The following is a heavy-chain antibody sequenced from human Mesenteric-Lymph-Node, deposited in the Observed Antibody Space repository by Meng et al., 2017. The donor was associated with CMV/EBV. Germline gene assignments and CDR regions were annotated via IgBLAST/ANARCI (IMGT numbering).Heavy chain of an antibody. CDR1: GFNFNNYG. J-gene: IGHJ4*02. V-gene: IGHV3-30*02. CDR2: IRQDGNDK. D-gene: IGHD3-9*01. Sequence: GGSLRLSCAVSGFNFNNYGMHWVRQTPGKGLEWVSFIRQDGNDKFYVDSVKGRFTVSRDNSKSTLYLQMDSLRPEGTAVYYCARDNRDWACDYWGRGALVTVSS. CDR3: ARDNRDWACDY.